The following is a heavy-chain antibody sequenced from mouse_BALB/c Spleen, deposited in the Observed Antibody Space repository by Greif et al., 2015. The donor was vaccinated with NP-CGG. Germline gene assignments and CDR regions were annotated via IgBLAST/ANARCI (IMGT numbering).Heavy chain of an antibody. D-gene: IGHD1-1*01. CDR3: ASMTTVVLPHYYAMDY. Sequence: LVESGAELVKPGASVKLSCTASGFNIKDTYMPWVKPRPEQGLEWIGRIDPANGNTKYDTQFQGKATITAAPSSNTSSLQLSSLTSEDTAVYYCASMTTVVLPHYYAMDYWRQGTSLTVSS. CDR1: GFNIKDTY. V-gene: IGHV14-3*02. CDR2: IDPANGNT. J-gene: IGHJ4*01.